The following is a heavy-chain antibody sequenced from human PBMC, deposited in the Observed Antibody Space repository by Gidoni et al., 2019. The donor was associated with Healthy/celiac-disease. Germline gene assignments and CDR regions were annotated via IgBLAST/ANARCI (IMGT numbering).Heavy chain of an antibody. CDR1: GGSISSSRYS. Sequence: QLQLQESGPGLVKPSETLSLTCTVSGGSISSSRYSWGWIRQPPGKGLEWIGSIYYSGSTYYNPSLKSRVTISVDTSKNQFSLKLSSVTAADTAVYYCAREVDSSSTADYWGQGTLVTVSS. V-gene: IGHV4-39*01. D-gene: IGHD6-6*01. J-gene: IGHJ4*02. CDR3: AREVDSSSTADY. CDR2: IYYSGST.